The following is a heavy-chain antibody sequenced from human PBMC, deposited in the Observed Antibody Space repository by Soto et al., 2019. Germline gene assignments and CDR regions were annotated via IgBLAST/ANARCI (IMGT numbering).Heavy chain of an antibody. CDR2: MYYSGST. V-gene: IGHV4-31*03. CDR1: GGSISSGGYY. D-gene: IGHD1-26*01. CDR3: ARVRSGRYSVWFDP. Sequence: QVQLQESGPGLVKPSQTLSLTCTVSGGSISSGGYYWSWIRQLPGKGLEWIGYMYYSGSTYYNPSLKSRVTRSVDTSKNQFSLKQSSVTAADTAVYYCARVRSGRYSVWFDPWGQGTLVTVSS. J-gene: IGHJ5*02.